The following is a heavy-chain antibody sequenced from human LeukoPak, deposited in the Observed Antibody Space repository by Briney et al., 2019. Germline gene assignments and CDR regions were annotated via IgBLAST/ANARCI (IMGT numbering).Heavy chain of an antibody. V-gene: IGHV4-34*01. Sequence: SETLSLTCAVYGGSFSGYYWSWIRQPPGKGLEWIGEINHSGSTNYNPSLKSRVTISVDTSKNQFSLKLSSVTAADTAVYYCASPPLAARMDVWGKGTTVTVSS. CDR2: INHSGST. D-gene: IGHD6-6*01. J-gene: IGHJ6*03. CDR1: GGSFSGYY. CDR3: ASPPLAARMDV.